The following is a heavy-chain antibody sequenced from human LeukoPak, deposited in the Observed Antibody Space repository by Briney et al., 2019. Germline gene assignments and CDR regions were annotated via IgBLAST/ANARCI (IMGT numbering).Heavy chain of an antibody. CDR2: INPNSGGT. CDR3: ARAGIVVVHYEDWEWFDP. CDR1: GYTFTGYY. Sequence: ASVKVSCKASGYTFTGYYMHWVRQAPGQGLDWMGWINPNSGGTNYAQKFQGRVTMTRDTSISTAYMELSRLRSDDTAVYYCARAGIVVVHYEDWEWFDPWGQGTLVTVSS. J-gene: IGHJ5*02. V-gene: IGHV1-2*02. D-gene: IGHD2-2*01.